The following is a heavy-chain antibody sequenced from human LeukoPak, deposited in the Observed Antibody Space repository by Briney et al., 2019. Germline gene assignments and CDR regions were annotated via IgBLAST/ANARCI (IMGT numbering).Heavy chain of an antibody. Sequence: SETLSLTCTVSGVSISSSSYYWGWIRQPPERGLEWIGTIYYSGSTYYNPSLESRVTISIDTSKNQFSLKLSSVTAADTAVYYCARDWWSGYLDYWGQGTLVTVSS. J-gene: IGHJ4*02. CDR3: ARDWWSGYLDY. V-gene: IGHV4-39*07. CDR2: IYYSGST. D-gene: IGHD3-3*01. CDR1: GVSISSSSYY.